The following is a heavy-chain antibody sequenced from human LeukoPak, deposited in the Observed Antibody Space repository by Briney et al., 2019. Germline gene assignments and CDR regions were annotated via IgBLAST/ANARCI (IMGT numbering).Heavy chain of an antibody. CDR3: TTGRRWLQQTSLY. CDR2: ISSSTTTI. V-gene: IGHV3-48*01. D-gene: IGHD5-24*01. Sequence: GGSLRLSCAASGFTLSSFGMNWVRQAPGKGLEWVSYISSSTTTIYYADSVKGRFTISRDNAKNSLSLQMNSLRAEDTAVYYCTTGRRWLQQTSLYWGQGTLVTVSS. CDR1: GFTLSSFG. J-gene: IGHJ4*02.